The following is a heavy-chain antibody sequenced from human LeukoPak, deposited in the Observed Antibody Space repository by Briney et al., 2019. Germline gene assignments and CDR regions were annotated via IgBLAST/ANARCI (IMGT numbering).Heavy chain of an antibody. CDR1: GFTLTSYA. CDR2: ISGSGGST. D-gene: IGHD6-13*01. CDR3: AKSGYSSSWSNAAVYNWFDP. Sequence: GGSLRLSCAASGFTLTSYAMSWVRQAPGKGLEWVSAISGSGGSTYYADSVKGRFTISSDNSKNTLYLQMNSLRAEDTAVYYCAKSGYSSSWSNAAVYNWFDPWGQGTLVTVSS. V-gene: IGHV3-23*01. J-gene: IGHJ5*02.